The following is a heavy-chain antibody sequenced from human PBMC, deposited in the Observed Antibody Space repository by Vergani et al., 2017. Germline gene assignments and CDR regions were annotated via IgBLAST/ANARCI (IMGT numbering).Heavy chain of an antibody. CDR3: ARDYGSGSLDY. V-gene: IGHV3-48*03. J-gene: IGHJ4*02. D-gene: IGHD3-10*01. Sequence: EVQLVESGGGLVQPGGSLRLSCAASGFTFSSYEMNWVRQAPGKGLEWVSYISSSGSTIYYADSVKGRFTISRDNAKNSLYLQMNSLRAEDTAVYYCARDYGSGSLDYWGQGTLVTVSS. CDR1: GFTFSSYE. CDR2: ISSSGSTI.